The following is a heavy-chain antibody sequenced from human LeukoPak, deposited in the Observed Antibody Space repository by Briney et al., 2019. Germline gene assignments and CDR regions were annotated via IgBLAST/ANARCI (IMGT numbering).Heavy chain of an antibody. J-gene: IGHJ3*02. Sequence: ASVKVSCKASGYTFNSYGISWVRQAPGQGPEWMGGISAYIGNTNYARKLQGRVTMTADTSTRTAYMELRSLRSDDTAGYYCARVGATYHDTVGHWIRASEIWGQGTMVTV. D-gene: IGHD2-8*02. CDR3: ARVGATYHDTVGHWIRASEI. CDR1: GYTFNSYG. V-gene: IGHV1-18*01. CDR2: ISAYIGNT.